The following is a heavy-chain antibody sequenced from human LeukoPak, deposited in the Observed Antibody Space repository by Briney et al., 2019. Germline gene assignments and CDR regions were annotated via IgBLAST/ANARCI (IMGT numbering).Heavy chain of an antibody. J-gene: IGHJ4*02. D-gene: IGHD6-13*01. CDR2: ISSSSSYI. Sequence: XVRQAPGKGLEWXSSISSSSSYIYYADSVKGRFTISRDNAKNSLYLQMNSLRAEDTAVYYCARAGVSSSSSWYFDYWGQETLVTVSS. CDR3: ARAGVSSSSSWYFDY. V-gene: IGHV3-21*01.